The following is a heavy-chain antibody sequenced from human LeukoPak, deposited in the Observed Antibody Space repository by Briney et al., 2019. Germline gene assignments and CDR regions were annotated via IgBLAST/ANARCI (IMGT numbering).Heavy chain of an antibody. CDR2: IYYSGST. CDR3: ARRIWSVGATTKGLFDY. D-gene: IGHD1-26*01. J-gene: IGHJ4*02. CDR1: GGSISSSSYY. V-gene: IGHV4-39*01. Sequence: SETLSLTCTVSGGSISSSSYYWGWIRQPPGKGLEWIGSIYYSGSTYYNPSLKSRVTISVDTSKNQFSLKLSSVTAADTAVYYCARRIWSVGATTKGLFDYWGQGTLVTVSS.